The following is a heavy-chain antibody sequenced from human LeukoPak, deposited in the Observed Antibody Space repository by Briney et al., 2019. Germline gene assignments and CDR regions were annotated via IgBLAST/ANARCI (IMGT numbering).Heavy chain of an antibody. J-gene: IGHJ5*02. CDR3: ARVFTIFGFDP. Sequence: GASVKVSCKASGYTFTSYDINWVRQATGQGLEWMGWMNPNSGNTGYAQKFQGRVTMTRNTSISTAYMELSSLRSEDTAVYYCARVFTIFGFDPWGQGPRVPVPS. V-gene: IGHV1-8*01. CDR1: GYTFTSYD. CDR2: MNPNSGNT. D-gene: IGHD3-3*01.